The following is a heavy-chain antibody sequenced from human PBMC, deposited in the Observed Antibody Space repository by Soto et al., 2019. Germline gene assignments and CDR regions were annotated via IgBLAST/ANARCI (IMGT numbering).Heavy chain of an antibody. CDR2: IYYSGST. Sequence: SETLSLTCTVSGGSITSSSFYWGWIRQPPGKGLEWIGIIYYSGSTYYNPSLKSRVTISVDTSKSQFSLNLNSVTAADTVVYYCARGYDILTGPLDYWGPGTLVTVSS. D-gene: IGHD3-9*01. V-gene: IGHV4-39*01. CDR1: GGSITSSSFY. CDR3: ARGYDILTGPLDY. J-gene: IGHJ4*02.